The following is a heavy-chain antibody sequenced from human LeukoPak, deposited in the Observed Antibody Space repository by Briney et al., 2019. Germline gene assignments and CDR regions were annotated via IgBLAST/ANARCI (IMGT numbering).Heavy chain of an antibody. CDR1: GGSISSSSYY. CDR2: IYYSGST. V-gene: IGHV4-39*07. Sequence: SETLSLTRTVSGGSISSSSYYWGWIRQPPGKGLEWIGSIYYSGSTYYNPSLKSRVTISVDTSKNQFSLKLSSVTAADTAVYYCARDLVAGTPDYFDYWGQGTLVTVSS. D-gene: IGHD6-19*01. CDR3: ARDLVAGTPDYFDY. J-gene: IGHJ4*02.